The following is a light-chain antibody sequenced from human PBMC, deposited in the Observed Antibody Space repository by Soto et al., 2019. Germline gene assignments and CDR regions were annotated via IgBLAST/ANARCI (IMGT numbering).Light chain of an antibody. Sequence: DIQMTQSPSTLSASVGDRVTITCRASQSISSWLAWYQQKPGKAPKLLIYKASSLESGVPSRCSGSGSGTESTLTISSLQPDDVATYYCQQYNSDPWTFGQGTKVEIK. CDR2: KAS. CDR3: QQYNSDPWT. CDR1: QSISSW. V-gene: IGKV1-5*03. J-gene: IGKJ1*01.